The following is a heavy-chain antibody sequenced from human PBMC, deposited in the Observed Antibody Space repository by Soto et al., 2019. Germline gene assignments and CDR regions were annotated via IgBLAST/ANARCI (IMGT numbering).Heavy chain of an antibody. J-gene: IGHJ3*02. Sequence: ASVKVSCKASGYTFTGYYTHWVRQAPGQGLEWMGWINPNSGGTNYAQKFQGWVTMTRDTSISTAYMELSRLRSDDTAVYYCAREDYYDSSGPQTGAFDIWGQGTRVTVS. D-gene: IGHD3-22*01. CDR2: INPNSGGT. CDR3: AREDYYDSSGPQTGAFDI. V-gene: IGHV1-2*04. CDR1: GYTFTGYY.